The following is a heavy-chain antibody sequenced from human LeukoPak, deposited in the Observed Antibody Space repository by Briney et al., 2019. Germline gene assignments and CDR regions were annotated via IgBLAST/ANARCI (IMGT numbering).Heavy chain of an antibody. CDR1: GFTFSSYW. CDR3: ARDRPARRYYDILTGSRTVNRFDP. V-gene: IGHV3-7*01. J-gene: IGHJ5*02. D-gene: IGHD3-9*01. CDR2: INQDGSEK. Sequence: PGGSLRLSCAASGFTFSSYWMSWVRQAPGKGLEWVANINQDGSEKYYVDSVKGRFTISRDNAKNSLYLQMNSLRVKDTAVYYCARDRPARRYYDILTGSRTVNRFDPWGQGTLVTVSS.